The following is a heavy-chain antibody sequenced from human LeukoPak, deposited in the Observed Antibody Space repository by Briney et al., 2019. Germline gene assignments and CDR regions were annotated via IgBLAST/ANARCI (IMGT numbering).Heavy chain of an antibody. CDR2: ISSSGSTI. V-gene: IGHV3-48*03. D-gene: IGHD3-10*02. J-gene: IGHJ6*04. Sequence: GGSLRLSCAAFGFTFSSYEMNWVRQAPGKGLEWVSYISSSGSTIYYADSVKGRFTISRDNAKNSLYLQMNSLRAEDTAVYYCAELGITMIGGVWGKGTTVTISS. CDR3: AELGITMIGGV. CDR1: GFTFSSYE.